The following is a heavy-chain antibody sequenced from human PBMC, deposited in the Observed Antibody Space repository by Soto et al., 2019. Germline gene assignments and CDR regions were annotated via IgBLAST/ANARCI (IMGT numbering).Heavy chain of an antibody. CDR1: GYTFTSYG. D-gene: IGHD5-12*01. CDR3: ARERAVAFFDY. CDR2: ISAYNGNT. Sequence: ASVKVSCKASGYTFTSYGISWVRQAPGQGLEWMGWISAYNGNTNYAQKLQGRVTMTTDTSTSTAYLELRGLRSADTAVYYCARERAVAFFDYWGQGTLVTVSS. V-gene: IGHV1-18*04. J-gene: IGHJ4*02.